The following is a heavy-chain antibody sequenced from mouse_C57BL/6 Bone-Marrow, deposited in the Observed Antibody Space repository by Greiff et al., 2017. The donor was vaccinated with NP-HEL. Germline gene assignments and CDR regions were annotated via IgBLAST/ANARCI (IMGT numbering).Heavy chain of an antibody. J-gene: IGHJ2*01. CDR3: ARQYYYGSSYFDY. CDR2: ISSGSSTI. CDR1: GFTFSDYG. D-gene: IGHD1-1*01. V-gene: IGHV5-17*01. Sequence: EVKLVESGGGLVKPGGSLKLSCAASGFTFSDYGMHWVRQAPEKGLEWVAYISSGSSTIYYADTVTGRFTISRDNAKNTLFLQMTSLRSEDTAMYYCARQYYYGSSYFDYWGQGTTLTVSS.